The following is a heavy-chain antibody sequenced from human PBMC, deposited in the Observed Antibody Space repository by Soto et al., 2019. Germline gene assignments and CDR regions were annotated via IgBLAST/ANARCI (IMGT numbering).Heavy chain of an antibody. CDR3: AHRRLVRGSNWFDP. CDR2: ISWNNNK. V-gene: IGHV2-5*01. CDR1: GFSLNSTGVG. D-gene: IGHD3-10*01. Sequence: QITLKESGPTLVKPTQTLTLTCTFSGFSLNSTGVGVGWIRQAPGKALEWLALISWNNNKLYSPSLRTRLSITKDTSKNQVVLTVTNMDPEDTGTYYCAHRRLVRGSNWFDPWGQGTLVIVSS. J-gene: IGHJ5*02.